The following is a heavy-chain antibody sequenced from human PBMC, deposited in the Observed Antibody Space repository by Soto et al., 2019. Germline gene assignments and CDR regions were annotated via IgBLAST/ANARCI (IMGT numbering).Heavy chain of an antibody. Sequence: QVQLVQSGAEVKKPGSSVQVSCKASGGPFSSYAISWVRQAPGQGLEWMGGIIPIFGTANYAQKYQGRASITAKKQTSTGYKELSSLRRRSRNTYNCASHEPAAGNNYDTDVWGQGTTV. J-gene: IGHJ6*02. V-gene: IGHV1-69*14. CDR1: GGPFSSYA. CDR3: ASHEPAAGNNYDTDV. D-gene: IGHD6-13*01. CDR2: IIPIFGTA.